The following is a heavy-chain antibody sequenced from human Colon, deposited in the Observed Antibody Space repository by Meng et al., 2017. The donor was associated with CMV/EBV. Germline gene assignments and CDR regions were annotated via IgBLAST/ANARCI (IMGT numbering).Heavy chain of an antibody. CDR3: AKDRSALLWFGELFEFDY. V-gene: IGHV3-23*01. CDR2: ISGSGGST. CDR1: FTFSRYG. J-gene: IGHJ4*02. Sequence: FTFSRYGMSWVRQAPGKGLEWVSAISGSGGSTYYADSVKGRFTISRDNSKNTLYLQMNSLRAEDTAVYYCAKDRSALLWFGELFEFDYWGQGTLVTVSS. D-gene: IGHD3-10*01.